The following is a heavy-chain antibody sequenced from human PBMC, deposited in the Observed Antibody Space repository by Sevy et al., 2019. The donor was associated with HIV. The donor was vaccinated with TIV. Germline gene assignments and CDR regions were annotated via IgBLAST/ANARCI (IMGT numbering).Heavy chain of an antibody. CDR1: GFTFSTAW. J-gene: IGHJ4*02. V-gene: IGHV3-15*01. D-gene: IGHD6-13*01. Sequence: GGSLRLSCAASGFTFSTAWMSWVRQAPGKGLEWVGRIKGKIYDGTIDYAAPVKGRFSIPRDDSKNTLYLQMNSLKTEDTAVYYCTTASWSKEDYYNYWGQGTLVTVSS. CDR3: TTASWSKEDYYNY. CDR2: IKGKIYDGTI.